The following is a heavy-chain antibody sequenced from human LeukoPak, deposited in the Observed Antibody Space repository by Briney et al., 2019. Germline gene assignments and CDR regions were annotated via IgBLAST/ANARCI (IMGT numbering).Heavy chain of an antibody. CDR2: ISSSGST. D-gene: IGHD3-22*01. Sequence: SETLSLTCAVYGGYFSDYYWSWIRQPAGKGLEWIGRISSSGSTNYNPSLKSRVTISVDTSKNQFSLKLSSVTAADTAVYFCARRILRDYYDSSGFYHRGGVGYWGQGTLVTVSS. V-gene: IGHV4-59*10. J-gene: IGHJ4*02. CDR1: GGYFSDYY. CDR3: ARRILRDYYDSSGFYHRGGVGY.